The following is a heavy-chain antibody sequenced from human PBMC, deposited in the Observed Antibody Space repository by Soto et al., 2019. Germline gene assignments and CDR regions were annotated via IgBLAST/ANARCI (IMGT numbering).Heavy chain of an antibody. V-gene: IGHV3-23*01. CDR3: AKVLYSPLGKSLGNFDY. D-gene: IGHD1-26*01. Sequence: GESLKISCAASGFTFSSYAMSWVRQAPGKGLEWVSAISGSGGSTYYADSVKGRFTISRDNSKNTLYLQMNSLRAEDTAVYYCAKVLYSPLGKSLGNFDYWGQGTLVTVSS. CDR2: ISGSGGST. CDR1: GFTFSSYA. J-gene: IGHJ4*02.